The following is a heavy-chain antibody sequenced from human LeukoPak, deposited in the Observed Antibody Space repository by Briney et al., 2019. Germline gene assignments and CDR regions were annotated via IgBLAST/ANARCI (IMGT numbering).Heavy chain of an antibody. CDR1: GGSISSSSYY. Sequence: PSETLSLTCTVSGGSISSSSYYWGWIRQPPGKGLEWIGSIYYSGSTYYNPSLKSRVTISVDTSKNQFSLKLSSVTAADTAVYYCAGHYSLPWFDPWGQGTLVTVSS. V-gene: IGHV4-39*01. J-gene: IGHJ5*02. D-gene: IGHD2-15*01. CDR3: AGHYSLPWFDP. CDR2: IYYSGST.